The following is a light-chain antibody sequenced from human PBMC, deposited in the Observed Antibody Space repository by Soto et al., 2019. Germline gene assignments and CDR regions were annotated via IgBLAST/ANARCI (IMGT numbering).Light chain of an antibody. CDR1: RSKIGNNY. Sequence: QAVVTQPPSVSAAPGQKVTISCSGSRSKIGNNYVSWYQQFPGTAPKLLIYDNNKRPSGIPDRFSGSKSGTSATLGITGLQTGDEADYYCGTWDSSLSAVVFGGGTKLTVL. J-gene: IGLJ2*01. CDR3: GTWDSSLSAVV. V-gene: IGLV1-51*01. CDR2: DNN.